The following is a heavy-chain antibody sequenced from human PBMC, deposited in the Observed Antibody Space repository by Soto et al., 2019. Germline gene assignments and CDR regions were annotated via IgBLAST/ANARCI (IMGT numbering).Heavy chain of an antibody. V-gene: IGHV4-59*08. CDR2: IYYSGST. CDR1: GGSISSYY. CDR3: ASSPVYYDILTGYSHYYYYGMDV. Sequence: SETLSLTCTVSGGSISSYYWSWIRQPPGKGLEWIGYIYYSGSTNYNPSLKSRVTISVDTSKNQFSLKLSSVTAADTAVYYCASSPVYYDILTGYSHYYYYGMDVWGQGTTVTVSS. J-gene: IGHJ6*02. D-gene: IGHD3-9*01.